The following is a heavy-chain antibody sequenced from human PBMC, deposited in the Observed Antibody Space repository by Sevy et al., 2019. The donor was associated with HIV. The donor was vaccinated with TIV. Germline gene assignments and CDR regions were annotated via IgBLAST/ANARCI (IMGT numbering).Heavy chain of an antibody. CDR2: INHSGST. CDR3: ARGTGVVGATRDFDY. J-gene: IGHJ4*02. V-gene: IGHV4-34*01. D-gene: IGHD1-26*01. CDR1: GGSFSGYY. Sequence: SETLSLTCAVYGGSFSGYYWSWIRQPPGKGLEWIGEINHSGSTSYNPSLKSRVTISVDTSKNQFSLKLSSVTAADTAVYYCARGTGVVGATRDFDYWGQGTLVTVSS.